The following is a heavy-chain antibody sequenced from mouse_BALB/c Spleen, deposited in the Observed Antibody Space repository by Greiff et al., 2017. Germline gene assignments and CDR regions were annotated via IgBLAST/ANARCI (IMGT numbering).Heavy chain of an antibody. J-gene: IGHJ4*01. Sequence: QVQLQQPGAELVRPGASVKLSCKASGYTFTSYWINWVKQRPGQGLEWIGNIYPSDSYTNYNQKFKDKATLTVDKSSSTAYMQLSSPTSEDSAVYYCTRDGKEGFYAMDYWGQGTSVTVSS. CDR1: GYTFTSYW. V-gene: IGHV1-69*02. CDR3: TRDGKEGFYAMDY. D-gene: IGHD2-1*01. CDR2: IYPSDSYT.